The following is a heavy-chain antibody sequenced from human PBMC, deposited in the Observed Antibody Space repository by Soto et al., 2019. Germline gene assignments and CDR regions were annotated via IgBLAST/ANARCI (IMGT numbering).Heavy chain of an antibody. J-gene: IGHJ5*02. CDR3: ARQTRYCSGGSCYNWFDP. CDR2: IYHSGST. D-gene: IGHD2-15*01. V-gene: IGHV4-59*08. CDR1: GGSISSNY. Sequence: QVQLQESGPGLVKPSETLSLTCAVSGGSISSNYWTWIRRPPGKGLEWIGYIYHSGSTNYNPSLKSRVTISLDTSENQFSLKLSSVTAADTAVYYCARQTRYCSGGSCYNWFDPWGQGTLVTVST.